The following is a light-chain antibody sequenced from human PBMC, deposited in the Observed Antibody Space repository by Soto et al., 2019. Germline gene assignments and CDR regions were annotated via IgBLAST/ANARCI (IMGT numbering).Light chain of an antibody. Sequence: QSVLTQPPSVSAAPGQKVTISCSGSSSNIGNNYVSWYQQLPGTAPKLLIYDNNKRPSGIPDRFSGSKSGTSATLGITGLQTGDEADYYCGTWDSSLSAHVVFGGGPQLTVL. V-gene: IGLV1-51*01. J-gene: IGLJ2*01. CDR1: SSNIGNNY. CDR3: GTWDSSLSAHVV. CDR2: DNN.